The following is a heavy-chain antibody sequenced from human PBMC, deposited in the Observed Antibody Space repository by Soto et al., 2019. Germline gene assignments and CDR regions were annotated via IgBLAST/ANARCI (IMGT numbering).Heavy chain of an antibody. J-gene: IGHJ5*02. D-gene: IGHD5-12*01. Sequence: SQILSLTCTVSVGSISSSSYYWGWIHKPPGKGLEWIGRIYYSWSTYYNRSLKSPATISVDTAKNQFSLQLSFVTAADRAVYYCATPRFSRYNSGYDYKWLAPLGQRTLVIVSS. CDR3: ATPRFSRYNSGYDYKWLAP. CDR2: IYYSWST. CDR1: VGSISSSSYY. V-gene: IGHV4-39*01.